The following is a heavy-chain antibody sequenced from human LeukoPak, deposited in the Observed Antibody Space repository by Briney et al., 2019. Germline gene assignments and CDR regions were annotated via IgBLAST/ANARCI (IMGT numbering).Heavy chain of an antibody. D-gene: IGHD3-3*01. J-gene: IGHJ4*02. Sequence: SETLSLTCTVSGGSISSYYWSWIRQPPGKGLEWIGYIYYSGSTNYNPSLKSRVTISVDTSKNQFSLKLSSVTAADTAVYYCARGSRSYYDFWSGYYGYYFDYWGQGTLVTVSS. CDR3: ARGSRSYYDFWSGYYGYYFDY. V-gene: IGHV4-59*01. CDR2: IYYSGST. CDR1: GGSISSYY.